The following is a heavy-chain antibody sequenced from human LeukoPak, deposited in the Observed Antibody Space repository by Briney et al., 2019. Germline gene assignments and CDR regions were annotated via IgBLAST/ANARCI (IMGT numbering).Heavy chain of an antibody. D-gene: IGHD1-14*01. CDR3: ATQRGGNPAY. CDR2: ITNDGSST. CDR1: GLTFSSHW. J-gene: IGHJ4*02. V-gene: IGHV3-74*01. Sequence: GGSLRLSCAASGLTFSSHWMHWVRQAPGKGLVWVSRITNDGSSTTYADSVKGRFTISRDNAENMLYLQVNSLRAEDTAVYYCATQRGGNPAYWGQGTLVTVSS.